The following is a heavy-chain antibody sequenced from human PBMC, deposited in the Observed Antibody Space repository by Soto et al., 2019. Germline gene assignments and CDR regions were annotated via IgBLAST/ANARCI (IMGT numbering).Heavy chain of an antibody. CDR2: IIPIFGTA. D-gene: IGHD5-12*01. V-gene: IGHV1-69*13. CDR3: ARDKEGYSGYDLRYYYYYYGMDV. CDR1: GGTFSSYA. Sequence: SVKVSCKASGGTFSSYAISWVRQAPGQGLEWMGGIIPIFGTANYAQKFQGRVTITADESTSTAYMELSSLRSEDTAVYYCARDKEGYSGYDLRYYYYYYGMDVWGQGTTVTVSS. J-gene: IGHJ6*02.